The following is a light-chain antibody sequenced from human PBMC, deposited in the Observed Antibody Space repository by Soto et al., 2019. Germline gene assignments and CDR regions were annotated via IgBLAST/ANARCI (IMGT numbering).Light chain of an antibody. CDR1: SSNIGSNT. CDR3: AAGDDSLNGYV. J-gene: IGLJ1*01. Sequence: QSVLTQPPSASGTPGQRVTISCSGSSSNIGSNTVNWYQQFPGTAPKLLIYSNNHRPSGVPDRFSGSKSGTSASLAISGLQSEDEADYFCAAGDDSLNGYVFGSGTKLTVL. CDR2: SNN. V-gene: IGLV1-44*01.